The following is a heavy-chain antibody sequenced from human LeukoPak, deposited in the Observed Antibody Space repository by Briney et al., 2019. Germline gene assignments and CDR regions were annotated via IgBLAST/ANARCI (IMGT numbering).Heavy chain of an antibody. V-gene: IGHV3-48*03. Sequence: GGSLRLSCAASGFTFSSYEMNWVRQAPGKGLEWVSYISSSGSTIYYADSVKGRFTISRDNAKNSLYLQMNSLRAEDTAVYYCARVRNKDVRVIDYWGQGTLVTVSS. CDR1: GFTFSSYE. CDR3: ARVRNKDVRVIDY. D-gene: IGHD5-24*01. J-gene: IGHJ4*02. CDR2: ISSSGSTI.